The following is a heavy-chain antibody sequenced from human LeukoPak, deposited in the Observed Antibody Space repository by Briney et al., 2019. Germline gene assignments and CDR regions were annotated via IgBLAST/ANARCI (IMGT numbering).Heavy chain of an antibody. Sequence: PSETLSLTCTVSGYSISSTYYWGWIRQSPGKGLEWVGSVFHSGNTYYNPSLKSRLTISADTSKNQFSLTLTSVTAADTAVYYCARDRSVGVLPAPPFDFWGQGTLVTVSS. CDR3: ARDRSVGVLPAPPFDF. CDR2: VFHSGNT. D-gene: IGHD6-6*01. V-gene: IGHV4-38-2*02. CDR1: GYSISSTYY. J-gene: IGHJ4*02.